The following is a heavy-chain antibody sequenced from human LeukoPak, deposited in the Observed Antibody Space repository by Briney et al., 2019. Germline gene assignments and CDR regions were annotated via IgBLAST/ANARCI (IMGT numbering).Heavy chain of an antibody. V-gene: IGHV1-69*13. CDR1: GGTFSSYA. CDR3: ARDRRSGFDP. CDR2: IIPIFGTA. J-gene: IGHJ5*02. Sequence: GASVKVSCKASGGTFSSYAISWVRQAPGQGLEWMGGIIPIFGTANYAQKFQGRVTITADESTSTAYMELSSLRSEDTAVYYCARDRRSGFDPWGQGTLVTVSS.